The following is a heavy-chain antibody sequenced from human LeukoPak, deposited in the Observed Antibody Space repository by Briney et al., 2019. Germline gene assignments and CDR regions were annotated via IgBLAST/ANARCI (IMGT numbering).Heavy chain of an antibody. CDR1: GFTFSSYG. J-gene: IGHJ4*02. V-gene: IGHV3-30*18. CDR2: ISYDGSNK. D-gene: IGHD3-10*01. Sequence: GGSLRLSCAASGFTFSSYGMHWVRQAPGKGLEWVAVISYDGSNKYYADSVKGRFTISRDNSKNTLYLQMNSLRAEDTAVYYCAKDSYYYGSGSHDVWGQGTLVTVSS. CDR3: AKDSYYYGSGSHDV.